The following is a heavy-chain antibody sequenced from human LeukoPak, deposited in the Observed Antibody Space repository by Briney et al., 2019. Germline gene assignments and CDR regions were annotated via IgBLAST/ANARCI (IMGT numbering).Heavy chain of an antibody. Sequence: SETLSLTCTVSGGSISSSSYYWGWIRQPPGKGLEWIGSIYYSGSTYYNPSLKSRVTISVDTSKNQFSLKLSSVTAADTAVYYGAGGESGGGAGRGVFDYGGQETRVTVSS. V-gene: IGHV4-39*01. CDR3: AGGESGGGAGRGVFDY. CDR2: IYYSGST. D-gene: IGHD3-16*01. J-gene: IGHJ4*02. CDR1: GGSISSSSYY.